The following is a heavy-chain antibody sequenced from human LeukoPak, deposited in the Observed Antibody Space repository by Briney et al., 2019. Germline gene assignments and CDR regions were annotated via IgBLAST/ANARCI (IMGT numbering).Heavy chain of an antibody. CDR2: IYSGGST. CDR3: ARDSRNYDYAY. Sequence: QPGGSLRLSCAASGFTVSSNYMSWVRQAPGKGLEWVSVIYSGGSTYYADSVKGRFTISRDNSKNTLYLQMNGLRAEDTAVYYCARDSRNYDYAYWGQGTLVTVSS. J-gene: IGHJ4*02. D-gene: IGHD3-16*01. V-gene: IGHV3-66*01. CDR1: GFTVSSNY.